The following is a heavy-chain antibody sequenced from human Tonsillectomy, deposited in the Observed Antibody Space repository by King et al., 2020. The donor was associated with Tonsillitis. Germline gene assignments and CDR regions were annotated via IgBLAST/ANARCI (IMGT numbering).Heavy chain of an antibody. J-gene: IGHJ3*02. CDR3: ARQGSSGWYADGAVDI. CDR2: IYYSGST. V-gene: IGHV4-39*01. CDR1: GGSISSSSYY. Sequence: QLQESGPGLVKPSETLSLTCTVSGGSISSSSYYWGWIRQPPGKGPEWIGTIYYSGSTYYNPSLKSRVTISVDTSKNQFSLKLSSATAADTAMYYCARQGSSGWYADGAVDIWGQGTMVTVSS. D-gene: IGHD6-19*01.